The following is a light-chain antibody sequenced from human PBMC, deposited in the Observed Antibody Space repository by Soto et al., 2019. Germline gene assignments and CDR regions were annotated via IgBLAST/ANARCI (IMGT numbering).Light chain of an antibody. CDR2: GAS. CDR3: QQYNNWPRT. CDR1: QSVSNN. Sequence: GMTQSPATLSVSTGERVTLSCRASQSVSNNLAWYQQKPGQAPRLLIYGASTRATGIPARFSGSGSGTEFTLTITSLQSEDFAVYYCQQYNNWPRTFGQGTKVDI. V-gene: IGKV3-15*01. J-gene: IGKJ1*01.